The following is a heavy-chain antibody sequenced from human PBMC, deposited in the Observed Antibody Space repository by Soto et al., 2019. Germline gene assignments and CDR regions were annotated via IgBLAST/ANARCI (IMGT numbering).Heavy chain of an antibody. J-gene: IGHJ3*02. Sequence: EVQLLESGGGLVQPGGSLRLSCAASGFTFSTSGMSWVRQAPGKGLEWVSRISGSGDYTNYADSVKGRFTISRDNSKNTLELHINSLTAEYTAVYYCANHGGFDIWGEGTMVAVSS. V-gene: IGHV3-23*01. CDR3: ANHGGFDI. CDR1: GFTFSTSG. CDR2: ISGSGDYT. D-gene: IGHD4-17*01.